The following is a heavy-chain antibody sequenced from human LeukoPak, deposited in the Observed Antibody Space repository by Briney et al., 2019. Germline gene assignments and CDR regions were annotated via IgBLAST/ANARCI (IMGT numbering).Heavy chain of an antibody. CDR2: ISSYTGNT. CDR1: GYTFTNYG. D-gene: IGHD3-10*01. V-gene: IGHV1-18*01. J-gene: IGHJ4*02. Sequence: ASVKVSCKASGYTFTNYGISWVRQAPGQGLEWMGWISSYTGNTNSAQKLQGRVTMTTDTSTSTAYMELRSLRSDDTAVYYCARDLGYGSGSYWASNYFDSWGQGTLVTVSS. CDR3: ARDLGYGSGSYWASNYFDS.